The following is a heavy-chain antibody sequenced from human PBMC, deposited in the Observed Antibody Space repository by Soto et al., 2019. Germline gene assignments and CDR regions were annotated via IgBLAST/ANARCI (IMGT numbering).Heavy chain of an antibody. Sequence: ASETLSLTCTVSGASVTGGSYYWSWIRQPPGKGLEWTGYIFYTGSTNYNPSLKSRVTISVAMSKNQFSLRLGSVTAADTAVYYCARGCLTSNCNRAFDIWGQGTMVTVSS. D-gene: IGHD1-1*01. CDR3: ARGCLTSNCNRAFDI. CDR1: GASVTGGSYY. CDR2: IFYTGST. J-gene: IGHJ3*02. V-gene: IGHV4-61*01.